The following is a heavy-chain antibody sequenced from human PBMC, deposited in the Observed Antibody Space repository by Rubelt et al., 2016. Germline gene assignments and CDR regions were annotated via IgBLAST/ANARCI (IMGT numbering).Heavy chain of an antibody. J-gene: IGHJ4*02. D-gene: IGHD3-10*01. V-gene: IGHV4-59*01. CDR3: ARGSSNFDY. CDR2: IYYSGST. CDR1: GGSISSYY. Sequence: QVQLQESGPGLVKPSETLSLTCTVSGGSISSYYWSWIRQPPGTGLEWIGYIYYSGSTNYNPSLKSRVTISVDTSKNQFSLKLSSVTAADTAVYYCARGSSNFDYWGQGTLVTVSS.